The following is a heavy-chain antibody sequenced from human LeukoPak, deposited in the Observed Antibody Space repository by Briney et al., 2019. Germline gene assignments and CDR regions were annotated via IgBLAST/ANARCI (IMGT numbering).Heavy chain of an antibody. CDR3: ARKNYYDSSGYHYNYFDY. CDR2: ISAYNGNT. CDR1: GYTFTSYG. D-gene: IGHD3-22*01. J-gene: IGHJ4*02. V-gene: IGHV1-18*01. Sequence: HVASVKVSCKASGYTFTSYGISWVRQAPGQGLEWMGWISAYNGNTNYAQKLQGRVTMTTDTSTSTAYMELRSLRSDDTAVYYCARKNYYDSSGYHYNYFDYWGQGTLVTVSS.